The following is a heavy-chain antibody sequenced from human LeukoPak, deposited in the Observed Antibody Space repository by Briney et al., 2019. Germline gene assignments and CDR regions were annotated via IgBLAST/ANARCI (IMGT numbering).Heavy chain of an antibody. Sequence: GGSLSLTCAASGFSISSYWIYWVRHVPGKGLVWVSRIKDGATTTDSADYVKGRVTISRDDDKNTLYLQMNSLRAEGTAMYDCTTIRPGYWGQGTLVTVSP. CDR2: IKDGATTT. CDR3: TTIRPGY. J-gene: IGHJ4*02. V-gene: IGHV3-74*01. CDR1: GFSISSYW. D-gene: IGHD5-12*01.